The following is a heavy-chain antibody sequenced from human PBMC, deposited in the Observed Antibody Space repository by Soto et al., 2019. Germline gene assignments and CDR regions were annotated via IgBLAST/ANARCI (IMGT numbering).Heavy chain of an antibody. CDR2: IYYSGST. Sequence: SETLSLTCTVSGGSISSSSYYWGWIRQPPGKGLEWIGSIYYSGSTYYNPSLKSRVAISVDTSKNQFSLKLSSVTAADTAVYYCTSRLPGGRYVGVFDYWGQGTLVTVSS. CDR1: GGSISSSSYY. V-gene: IGHV4-39*01. CDR3: TSRLPGGRYVGVFDY. J-gene: IGHJ4*02. D-gene: IGHD3-16*01.